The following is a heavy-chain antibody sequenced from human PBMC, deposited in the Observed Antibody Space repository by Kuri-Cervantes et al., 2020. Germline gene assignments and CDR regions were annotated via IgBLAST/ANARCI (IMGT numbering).Heavy chain of an antibody. Sequence: SLKISCAASGFTFDDYAMHWVRQAPGKGLEWILGISWNSGSIGYADSVKGRFTISRDNAKNSLYLQMNSLRVDDTGIYYCARDANCVGACSPYFDYWGQGIMVTVSS. CDR1: GFTFDDYA. CDR2: ISWNSGSI. V-gene: IGHV3-9*01. CDR3: ARDANCVGACSPYFDY. J-gene: IGHJ4*02. D-gene: IGHD2-21*02.